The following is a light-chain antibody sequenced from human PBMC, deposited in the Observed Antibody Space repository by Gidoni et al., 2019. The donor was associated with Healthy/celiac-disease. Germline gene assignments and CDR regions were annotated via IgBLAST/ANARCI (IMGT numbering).Light chain of an antibody. J-gene: IGKJ2*01. V-gene: IGKV1-5*03. CDR3: QQYNSYSLYT. CDR2: KAS. Sequence: IKKTQTPSTLSASVGDRVTITGRASQSISSWLAWYQQKPGNAPKLLIYKASILESGVPSRFSGSGSGTEFTLTICSLQPDDFATYYCQQYNSYSLYTFGQGTKLEIK. CDR1: QSISSW.